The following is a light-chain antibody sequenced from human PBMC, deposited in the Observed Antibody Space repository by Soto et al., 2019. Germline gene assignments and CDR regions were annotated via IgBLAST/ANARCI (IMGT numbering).Light chain of an antibody. V-gene: IGLV1-44*01. CDR1: SSNIGRNI. CDR2: SNN. CDR3: ATWDDILNGPGV. J-gene: IGLJ2*01. Sequence: QSVLTQPSSASGTPGQRVTISCSGSSSNIGRNIVNWYQQLPGSAPKFLISSNNQRPSGVPDRFSASKSGTSASLAISGLQSEDEADYYCATWDDILNGPGVFGGGTKLTVL.